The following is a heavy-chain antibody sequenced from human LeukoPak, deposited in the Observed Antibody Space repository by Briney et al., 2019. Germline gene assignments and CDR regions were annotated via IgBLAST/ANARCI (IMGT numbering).Heavy chain of an antibody. Sequence: GGSLRLSCAASGFTFSSYNMNWVRQAPGKGLEWVSSITSSSNYIYYADSVKGRFTISRDNAKNSLYLQMNSLRAEDTAVYYCAKDSLSGSSEFDYWGQGTLVTVSS. CDR1: GFTFSSYN. CDR2: ITSSSNYI. V-gene: IGHV3-21*01. CDR3: AKDSLSGSSEFDY. D-gene: IGHD1-26*01. J-gene: IGHJ4*02.